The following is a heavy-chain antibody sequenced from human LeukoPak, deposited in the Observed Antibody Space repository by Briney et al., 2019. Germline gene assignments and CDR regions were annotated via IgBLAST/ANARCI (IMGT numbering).Heavy chain of an antibody. Sequence: GRSLRLSCAASGFTFSSYAMHWVRQAPGKGLEWVAVISYDGSNKYYADSVKGRFTISRDNSKNTLYLQMNSLRAEDTAVYYCARDGGGSSSGGYYFDYWGQGTLVTVSS. J-gene: IGHJ4*02. CDR2: ISYDGSNK. CDR3: ARDGGGSSSGGYYFDY. CDR1: GFTFSSYA. D-gene: IGHD6-6*01. V-gene: IGHV3-30*04.